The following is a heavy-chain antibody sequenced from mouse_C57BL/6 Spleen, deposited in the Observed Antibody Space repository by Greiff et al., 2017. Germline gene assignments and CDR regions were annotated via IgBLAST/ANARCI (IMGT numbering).Heavy chain of an antibody. CDR3: VRGHYGSSSYYAMDY. CDR2: IRSKSSNYAT. D-gene: IGHD1-1*01. J-gene: IGHJ4*01. CDR1: GFTFHTYA. Sequence: EVKLQESGGGLVQPKGSLKLSCAASGFTFHTYAMHWVRQAPGTGLEWVARIRSKSSNYATYYADSVKDRFTISRDDSQSMLYLQMNNLKTEDTAMYYCVRGHYGSSSYYAMDYWGQGTSVTVSS. V-gene: IGHV10-3*01.